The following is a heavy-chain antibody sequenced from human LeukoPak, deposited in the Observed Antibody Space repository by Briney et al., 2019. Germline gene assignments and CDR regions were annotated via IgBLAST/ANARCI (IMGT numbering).Heavy chain of an antibody. Sequence: ASVKVSCKASGYTFTSYDINWVRQATGQGLEWMGWMNPNSGNTGYAQKFQGRVTMTRNTSISTAHMELSSLRSEDTAVYYCARVPGYYYGSGRDYWGQGTLVTVSS. CDR3: ARVPGYYYGSGRDY. D-gene: IGHD3-10*01. CDR1: GYTFTSYD. V-gene: IGHV1-8*01. J-gene: IGHJ4*02. CDR2: MNPNSGNT.